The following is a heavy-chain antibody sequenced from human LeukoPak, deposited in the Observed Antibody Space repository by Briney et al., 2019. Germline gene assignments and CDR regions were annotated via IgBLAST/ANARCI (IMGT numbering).Heavy chain of an antibody. D-gene: IGHD3-10*01. V-gene: IGHV4-38-2*02. J-gene: IGHJ5*02. CDR2: IYHSGSS. CDR1: GYSISGGFY. Sequence: SETLSLTCTVSGYSISGGFYWDWIRPPPGKGLEWIGSIYHSGSSYYNPSLKSRVTISVDTSKNQFSLKLSSVTAADTAVYYCARRSRYYYGSGSPNWFDPWGQGTLVTVSS. CDR3: ARRSRYYYGSGSPNWFDP.